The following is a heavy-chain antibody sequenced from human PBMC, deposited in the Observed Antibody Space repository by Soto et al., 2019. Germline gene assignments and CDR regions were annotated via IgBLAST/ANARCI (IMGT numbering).Heavy chain of an antibody. CDR3: ARDGTLYDSSAYYYLY. Sequence: SVKVSCKASGGTFSRYTITWVRQAPGQGLEWMGGITPMFGTPNYAQKFQGRATITADESTSTAYMELSSLRSEDTAMYYCARDGTLYDSSAYYYLYWGQGTLVTVSS. J-gene: IGHJ4*02. CDR2: ITPMFGTP. D-gene: IGHD3-22*01. V-gene: IGHV1-69*13. CDR1: GGTFSRYT.